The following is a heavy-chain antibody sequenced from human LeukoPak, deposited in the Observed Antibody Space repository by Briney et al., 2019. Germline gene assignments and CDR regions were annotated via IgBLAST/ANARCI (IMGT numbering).Heavy chain of an antibody. CDR3: ARDTASEIWGYFDY. Sequence: SVKVSCKVPGGTFSSYVISWVRQAPGQGLEWVGGVIPIVGTANYAQKFQGRVTITADESTSTAYMELSSLRSEDTAVYYCARDTASEIWGYFDYWGQGTLVTVSS. D-gene: IGHD3-16*01. CDR2: VIPIVGTA. V-gene: IGHV1-69*01. J-gene: IGHJ4*02. CDR1: GGTFSSYV.